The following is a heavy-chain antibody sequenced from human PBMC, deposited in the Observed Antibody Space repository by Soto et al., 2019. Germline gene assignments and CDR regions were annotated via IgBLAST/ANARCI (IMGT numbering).Heavy chain of an antibody. Sequence: PSETLSLTGAGYGGSFSGYYWSWIRQPPGKGLEWIGEINHSGSTNYNPSLKSRVTISVDTSKNQFSLKLRSVTAAGTAVYYCASFGVWLLWFGETPNGFDPWGQGTLVTVSS. J-gene: IGHJ5*02. D-gene: IGHD3-10*01. CDR2: INHSGST. V-gene: IGHV4-34*01. CDR1: GGSFSGYY. CDR3: ASFGVWLLWFGETPNGFDP.